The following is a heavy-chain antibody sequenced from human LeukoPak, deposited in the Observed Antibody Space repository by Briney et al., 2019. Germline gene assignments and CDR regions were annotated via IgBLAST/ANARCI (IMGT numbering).Heavy chain of an antibody. V-gene: IGHV3-33*01. CDR2: IWYDGSNK. Sequence: GGSLRLSCAASGFTFSSYGMPWVRQAPGKGLEWVAVIWYDGSNKYYADSVKGRFTISRDNSKNTLYLQMNSLRAEDTAVYYCARVNNPSKYYYYYYGMDVWGQGTTVTVSS. CDR1: GFTFSSYG. D-gene: IGHD1/OR15-1a*01. J-gene: IGHJ6*02. CDR3: ARVNNPSKYYYYYYGMDV.